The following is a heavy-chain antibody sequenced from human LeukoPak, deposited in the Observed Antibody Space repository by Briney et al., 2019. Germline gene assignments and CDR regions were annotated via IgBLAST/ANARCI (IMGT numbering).Heavy chain of an antibody. V-gene: IGHV1-8*02. D-gene: IGHD2-2*02. CDR3: ARGYCSSTSCYIGAYNWFDP. Sequence: ASVKVSCKASGYTFTGYYMHWVRQATGQGLEWMGWMNPNSGNTGYAQKFQGRVTMTRNTSISTAYMELSSLRSEDTAVYYCARGYCSSTSCYIGAYNWFDPWGQGTLVTVSS. CDR2: MNPNSGNT. CDR1: GYTFTGYY. J-gene: IGHJ5*02.